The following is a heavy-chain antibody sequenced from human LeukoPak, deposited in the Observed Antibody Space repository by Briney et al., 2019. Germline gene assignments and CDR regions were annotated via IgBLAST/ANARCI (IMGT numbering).Heavy chain of an antibody. J-gene: IGHJ4*02. D-gene: IGHD3-16*02. CDR3: ARVLTFGGVIPY. V-gene: IGHV3-21*01. Sequence: GGSLRLSCAASGFTFSSYSMNWVRQAPGKGLEWVSSISSSSSYIYYADSVKGRFTISRDNAKNSLYLQMNSLRAKDTAVYYCARVLTFGGVIPYWGQGTLVTVSS. CDR1: GFTFSSYS. CDR2: ISSSSSYI.